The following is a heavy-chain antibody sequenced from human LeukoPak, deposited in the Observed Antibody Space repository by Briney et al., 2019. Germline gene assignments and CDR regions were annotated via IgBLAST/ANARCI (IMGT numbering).Heavy chain of an antibody. CDR2: IYTSGST. J-gene: IGHJ6*03. CDR3: ARDIASGGVPAAILYYMDV. Sequence: SETLSLTCTVSGYSISSSYYWSWIRQPAGKGLEWIGRIYTSGSTNYNPSLKSRVTMSVDTSKNQFSLKLSSVTAADTAVYYCARDIASGGVPAAILYYMDVWGKGTTVTVSS. V-gene: IGHV4-4*07. D-gene: IGHD2-2*02. CDR1: GYSISSSYY.